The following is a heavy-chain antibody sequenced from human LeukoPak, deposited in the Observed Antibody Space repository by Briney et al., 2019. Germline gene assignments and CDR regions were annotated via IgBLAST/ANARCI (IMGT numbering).Heavy chain of an antibody. CDR3: ARGGDLRAGWFDL. CDR2: ISYDGSNK. CDR1: GFTFSSYA. J-gene: IGHJ2*01. V-gene: IGHV3-30*14. Sequence: GGSLRLSCAASGFTFSSYAMHWVRQAPGKGLEWVAVISYDGSNKYYADSVKGRFTISRENAKNSLYLQMNSLRAGDTAVYYCARGGDLRAGWFDLWGRGNLVSVSS. D-gene: IGHD4-17*01.